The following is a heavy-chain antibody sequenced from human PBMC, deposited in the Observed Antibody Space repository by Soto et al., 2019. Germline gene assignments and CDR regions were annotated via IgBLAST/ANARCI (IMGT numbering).Heavy chain of an antibody. D-gene: IGHD2-21*01. CDR2: IYFDGST. CDR1: CASITSNFYY. V-gene: IGHV4-39*01. Sequence: SETLSLTCAFSCASITSNFYYWGWIRRPPGKGLEWIGSIYFDGSTYYKSSLKSRVTISLDTSKNQFSLKLTSVTAADTAVYYCGKVLIGATRHTDFDSWGQGTLVTGSS. CDR3: GKVLIGATRHTDFDS. J-gene: IGHJ4*02.